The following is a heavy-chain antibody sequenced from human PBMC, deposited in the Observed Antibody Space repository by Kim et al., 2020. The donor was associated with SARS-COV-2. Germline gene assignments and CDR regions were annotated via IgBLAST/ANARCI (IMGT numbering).Heavy chain of an antibody. CDR3: AREVRSRFLDF. Sequence: GGSLRLSCAISGFTFSSYWMSWVRQAPGKGLEWVANINQDGTERYYVDSVEGRFTISRDNPGDSLYLQMNSLGAEDTAVYYCAREVRSRFLDFWGQGTLVTVSS. V-gene: IGHV3-7*01. J-gene: IGHJ4*02. CDR2: INQDGTER. CDR1: GFTFSSYW.